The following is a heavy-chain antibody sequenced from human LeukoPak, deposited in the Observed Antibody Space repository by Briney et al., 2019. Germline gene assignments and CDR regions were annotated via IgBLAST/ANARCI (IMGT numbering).Heavy chain of an antibody. J-gene: IGHJ4*02. V-gene: IGHV3-21*01. D-gene: IGHD4-23*01. CDR3: ARGLAATVVTPVGY. Sequence: SGGSLRLSCAASGFTFSSYSMNWVRQAPGKGLEWVSSISSSSYIYYADSVKGRFTISRDNAKNSLYLQMNSLRAEDTAVYYCARGLAATVVTPVGYWGQGTLVTVSS. CDR1: GFTFSSYS. CDR2: ISSSSYI.